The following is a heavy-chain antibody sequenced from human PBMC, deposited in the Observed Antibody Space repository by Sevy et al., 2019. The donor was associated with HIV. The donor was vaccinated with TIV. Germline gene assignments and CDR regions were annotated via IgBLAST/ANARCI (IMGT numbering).Heavy chain of an antibody. CDR1: GYTFNSFY. J-gene: IGHJ4*02. D-gene: IGHD2-21*02. CDR3: VRDRFYGGDSVTFAGDF. Sequence: ASVKVSCKASGYTFNSFYIHWVRQAPGQVLEWMGWINPYSGGTHYAQKFQGRVTLTRDTSISVAYMDLTSLRSNDTAVYYCVRDRFYGGDSVTFAGDFWGQGTLVTVSS. CDR2: INPYSGGT. V-gene: IGHV1-2*02.